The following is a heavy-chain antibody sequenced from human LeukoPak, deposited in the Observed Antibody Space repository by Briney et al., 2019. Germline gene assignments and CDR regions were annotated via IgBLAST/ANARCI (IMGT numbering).Heavy chain of an antibody. J-gene: IGHJ4*02. CDR2: IYPGDSDT. CDR3: DGYRYFSGGNCYGPDY. D-gene: IGHD2-15*01. CDR1: GYSFSRYY. V-gene: IGHV5-51*01. Sequence: GGSLKISCKGSGYSFSRYYIGWVGRMPGKGLEWMGIIYPGDSDTRYSPSFEGQVTISADKSISNAYLQWSSLKATDTAMYYCDGYRYFSGGNCYGPDYWGQGTLVTVSS.